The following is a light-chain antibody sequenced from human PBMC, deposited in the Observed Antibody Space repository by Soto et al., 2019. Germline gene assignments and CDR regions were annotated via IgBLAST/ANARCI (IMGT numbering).Light chain of an antibody. Sequence: EIVMTQSPAILSVSPGERATLSCRASQSVSTNLAWFQQKPGQTPRLLFNGASTRATGIPARFTGSGSGTEFILTISSLQSEDFAVYYCQQYKNWPLFGQGTRLEIK. CDR1: QSVSTN. J-gene: IGKJ5*01. V-gene: IGKV3-15*01. CDR3: QQYKNWPL. CDR2: GAS.